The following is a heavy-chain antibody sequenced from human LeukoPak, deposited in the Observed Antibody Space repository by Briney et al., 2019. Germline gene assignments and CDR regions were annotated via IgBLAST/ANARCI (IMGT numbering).Heavy chain of an antibody. Sequence: SVKVSCKASGGTFSSYAISWVRQAPGQGLEWMGGIIPIFGTANYAQKFQGRVTITADESTSTAYMELSSLRSEDTAVYYCTTRQRVVAATVDWFDPWGQGTLVTVSS. V-gene: IGHV1-69*13. D-gene: IGHD2-15*01. J-gene: IGHJ5*02. CDR1: GGTFSSYA. CDR2: IIPIFGTA. CDR3: TTRQRVVAATVDWFDP.